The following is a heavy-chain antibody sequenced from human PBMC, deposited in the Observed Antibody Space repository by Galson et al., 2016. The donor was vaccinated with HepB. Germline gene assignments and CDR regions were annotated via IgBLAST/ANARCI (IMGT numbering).Heavy chain of an antibody. D-gene: IGHD1-1*01. J-gene: IGHJ4*02. CDR3: YTTGWETNFDY. CDR2: ISNNGGVA. Sequence: SLRLSCAGSGFTFNTYVMNWVRQAPGKGLEYISGISNNGGVAFYADSVKGRFTISRDNSKNTLYLQMSSLRAEDTAMYYCYTTGWETNFDYWGQGTLVTVSS. CDR1: GFTFNTYV. V-gene: IGHV3-64D*06.